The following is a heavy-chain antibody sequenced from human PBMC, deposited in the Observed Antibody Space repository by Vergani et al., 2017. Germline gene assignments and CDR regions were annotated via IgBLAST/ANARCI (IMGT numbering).Heavy chain of an antibody. CDR3: VREGSYCGSTTCRNPSYVYYYHMDV. V-gene: IGHV3-33*08. J-gene: IGHJ6*03. D-gene: IGHD2-21*01. Sequence: VQLLESGGGLVQPGGSLRLSCAASGFTFSSYAMSWVRQPPAKGRDWVAIIYYDGSKKYYADSVKGRFTISRDNSRNTLDLLMSSLRAEDTAIYYCVREGSYCGSTTCRNPSYVYYYHMDVWGEGTTVTVSS. CDR2: IYYDGSKK. CDR1: GFTFSSYA.